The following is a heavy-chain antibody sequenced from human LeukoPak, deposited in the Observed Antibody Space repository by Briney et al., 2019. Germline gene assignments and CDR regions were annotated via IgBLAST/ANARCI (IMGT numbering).Heavy chain of an antibody. J-gene: IGHJ4*02. CDR3: AKVTVTMAATGDY. V-gene: IGHV3-23*01. Sequence: GGSLRLSCVVSGFIFNNYDMSWVRQAPGKGLEWVSAISGSGGSTYYADSVKGRFTISRDNSKNTLYLQMNSLRVEDTAIYYCAKVTVTMAATGDYWGQGTLVTVFS. CDR1: GFIFNNYD. D-gene: IGHD2-15*01. CDR2: ISGSGGST.